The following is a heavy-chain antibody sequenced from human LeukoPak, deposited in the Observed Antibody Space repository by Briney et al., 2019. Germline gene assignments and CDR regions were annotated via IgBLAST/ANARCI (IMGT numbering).Heavy chain of an antibody. Sequence: GGSLRLSCAASVLTFSSYAMSGVRQAPGKGLEWVSAISGSGTGTYYTDSVEGRFTISRDHSKNTLFLQMNSLRVEDTAVYYCAKGGVSSVYHAFDIWGQGTMVTVSS. CDR1: VLTFSSYA. V-gene: IGHV3-23*01. D-gene: IGHD2-8*01. CDR2: ISGSGTGT. J-gene: IGHJ3*02. CDR3: AKGGVSSVYHAFDI.